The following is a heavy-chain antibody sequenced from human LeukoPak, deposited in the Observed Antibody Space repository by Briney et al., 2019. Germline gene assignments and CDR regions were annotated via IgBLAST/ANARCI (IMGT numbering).Heavy chain of an antibody. CDR3: ARDDDWNYEDY. CDR1: GFTFSNYW. J-gene: IGHJ4*02. Sequence: GGSLRLSCAASGFTFSNYWMSWVRQAPGKGLEWVANIKQDGSEKYYVDSVKGRFTISRDNAKNSLYLQMNSLRADDTAVYYCARDDDWNYEDYWGQGTLVTVSS. D-gene: IGHD1-7*01. CDR2: IKQDGSEK. V-gene: IGHV3-7*01.